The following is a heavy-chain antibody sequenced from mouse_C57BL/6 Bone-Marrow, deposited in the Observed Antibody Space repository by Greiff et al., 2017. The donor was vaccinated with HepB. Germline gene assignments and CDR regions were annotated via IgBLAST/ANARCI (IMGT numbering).Heavy chain of an antibody. Sequence: EVHLVESGGDLVKPGGSLKLSCAASGFTFSSYGMSWVRQTPDKRLEWVATISSGGSYTYYPDSVKGRFTISRDNAKNTLYLQMSSLKSEDTAMYYCARLGRVLRAWFAYWGQGTLVTVSA. D-gene: IGHD1-1*01. J-gene: IGHJ3*01. CDR3: ARLGRVLRAWFAY. CDR1: GFTFSSYG. V-gene: IGHV5-6*01. CDR2: ISSGGSYT.